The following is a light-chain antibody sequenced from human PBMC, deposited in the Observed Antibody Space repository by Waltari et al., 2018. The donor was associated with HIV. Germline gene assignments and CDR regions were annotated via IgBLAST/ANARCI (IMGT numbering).Light chain of an antibody. V-gene: IGLV1-44*01. CDR1: SFNIGRNT. CDR3: ASWDDSLIGPV. J-gene: IGLJ2*01. CDR2: SNN. Sequence: QSVLSQPPSASGTPGQRVTISCSGSSFNIGRNTVNWYQQLPGTAPKLLINSNNKRPSGVPDRFSGSKSGTSASLAISGLQSDDEADYYCASWDDSLIGPVFGGGTKLTVL.